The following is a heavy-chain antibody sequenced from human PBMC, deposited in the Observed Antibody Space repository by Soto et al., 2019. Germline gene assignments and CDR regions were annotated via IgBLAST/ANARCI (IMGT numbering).Heavy chain of an antibody. J-gene: IGHJ3*02. CDR2: ISYDGSNK. CDR1: GFTFSGYD. Sequence: GGSLRLSCAVSGFTFSGYDMHWFRQAPGKGLEWEAVISYDGSNKYYADSVKGRFTISRDNSKNTLYLQVNSLRAEDTAVYYCASSTRSDAFDIWGQGTMVTVSS. V-gene: IGHV3-30*03. CDR3: ASSTRSDAFDI.